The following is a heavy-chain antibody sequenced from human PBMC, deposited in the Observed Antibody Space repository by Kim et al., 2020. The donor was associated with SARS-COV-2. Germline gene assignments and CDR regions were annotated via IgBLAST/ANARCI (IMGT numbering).Heavy chain of an antibody. D-gene: IGHD3-16*01. CDR2: IGSGGDT. Sequence: GGSLRLSCTASGFTFRSNAMTWVRQAPGKGLEWVSVIGSGGDTHYADSVKGRFTISRDNSKNTLFLQMDSLSAAETAVYYCANYNVETNGSRGSLDYWGQGTLVTVSS. CDR3: ANYNVETNGSRGSLDY. V-gene: IGHV3-23*01. J-gene: IGHJ4*01. CDR1: GFTFRSNA.